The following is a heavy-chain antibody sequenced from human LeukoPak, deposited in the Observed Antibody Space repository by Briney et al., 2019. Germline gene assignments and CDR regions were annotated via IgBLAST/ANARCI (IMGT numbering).Heavy chain of an antibody. D-gene: IGHD6-13*01. J-gene: IGHJ4*02. CDR1: GYTFSGYY. V-gene: IGHV1-2*04. CDR3: ARTAAGSDY. CDR2: INPNSGGT. Sequence: ASVKVSCKASGYTFSGYYIHWVRQAPGQGLEWMGWINPNSGGTNYAQKFQGSVTMTRDTSITTAYMELSRLRSDDTAVYYCARTAAGSDYWGQGTLVTVSS.